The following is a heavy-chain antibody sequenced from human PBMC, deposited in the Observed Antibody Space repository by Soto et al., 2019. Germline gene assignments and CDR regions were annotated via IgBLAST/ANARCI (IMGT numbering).Heavy chain of an antibody. Sequence: ASVKVSCKASGYTFTGYYMHWVRQAPGQRLEWMGWINAGNGNTKYSQKFQGRVTITRDTSASTAYMELSSLRSEDTAVYYCARGGDSSGWYEYYYYYGMDVWGQGTTVTVSS. CDR3: ARGGDSSGWYEYYYYYGMDV. CDR2: INAGNGNT. J-gene: IGHJ6*02. CDR1: GYTFTGYY. D-gene: IGHD6-19*01. V-gene: IGHV1-3*01.